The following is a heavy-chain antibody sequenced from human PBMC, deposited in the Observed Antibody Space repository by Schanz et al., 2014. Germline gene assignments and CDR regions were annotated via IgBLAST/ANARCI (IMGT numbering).Heavy chain of an antibody. CDR3: VGDGSNYVLNWLQA. Sequence: VREPGASVNVSCKASGYTFNNYYRHWVRQAPGQRPEWLGGISPSTGRTTYAPKCQDRVTSNRDTYMNTVYMELSRLRSEDTDSDYCVGDGSNYVLNWLQARGQGALV. J-gene: IGHJ4*02. CDR2: ISPSTGRT. CDR1: GYTFNNYY. D-gene: IGHD3-9*01. V-gene: IGHV1-46*02.